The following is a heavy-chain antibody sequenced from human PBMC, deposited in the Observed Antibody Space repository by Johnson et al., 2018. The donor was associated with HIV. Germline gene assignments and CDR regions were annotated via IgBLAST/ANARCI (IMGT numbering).Heavy chain of an antibody. Sequence: QVQLVESGGGVVQPGRSLRLSCAASGFTFNSYPMHWVRQAPGKGLEWVAVISYDGSNKCYGDSVKGRFPISRENSKKPLCVQMNSLRVEDTAVYYCARDFNSGSPDGAFDIWGQGTMVTVSS. CDR1: GFTFNSYP. CDR2: ISYDGSNK. D-gene: IGHD4-23*01. J-gene: IGHJ3*02. V-gene: IGHV3-30*04. CDR3: ARDFNSGSPDGAFDI.